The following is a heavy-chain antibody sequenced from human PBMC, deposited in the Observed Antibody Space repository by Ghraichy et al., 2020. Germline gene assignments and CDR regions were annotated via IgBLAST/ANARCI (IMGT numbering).Heavy chain of an antibody. CDR3: ARGGGVLRRHLTGSDWFDP. V-gene: IGHV4-34*01. D-gene: IGHD2/OR15-2a*01. J-gene: IGHJ5*02. CDR1: GGSFSGYY. Sequence: SQTLSLTCAVYGGSFSGYYWSWIRQPPGKGLEWIGEINHSGSTNYNPSLKSRVTISVDTSKNQFSLKLSSVTAADTAVYYCARGGGVLRRHLTGSDWFDPWGQGTLVTVSS. CDR2: INHSGST.